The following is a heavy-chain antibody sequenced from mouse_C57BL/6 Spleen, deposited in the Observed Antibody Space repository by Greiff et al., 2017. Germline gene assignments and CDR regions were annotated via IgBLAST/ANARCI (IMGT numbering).Heavy chain of an antibody. V-gene: IGHV5-17*01. Sequence: EVQGVESGGGLVKPGGSLKLSCAASGFTFSDYGMHWVRQAPEKGLEWVAYISSGSSTIYYADTVKGRFTISRDNAKNTLFLQMTSLRSEDTAMYYCASPYGSSYAWFAYWGQGTLVTVSA. D-gene: IGHD1-1*01. CDR1: GFTFSDYG. CDR3: ASPYGSSYAWFAY. J-gene: IGHJ3*01. CDR2: ISSGSSTI.